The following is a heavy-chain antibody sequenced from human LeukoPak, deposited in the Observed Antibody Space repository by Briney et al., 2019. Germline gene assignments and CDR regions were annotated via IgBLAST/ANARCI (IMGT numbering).Heavy chain of an antibody. CDR2: ISYDGSNQ. CDR1: GFTFSTYG. J-gene: IGHJ3*01. D-gene: IGHD3-10*01. CDR3: TRGVRGRISLGTFDL. Sequence: GRSLRLSCAASGFTFSTYGIHWVRQAPGKGLEWVAVISYDGSNQYYGDSVKGRFTISRDNSKNTLFLQMNSLRPEDTAVYYCTRGVRGRISLGTFDLWGQGTMVTVSS. V-gene: IGHV3-30*03.